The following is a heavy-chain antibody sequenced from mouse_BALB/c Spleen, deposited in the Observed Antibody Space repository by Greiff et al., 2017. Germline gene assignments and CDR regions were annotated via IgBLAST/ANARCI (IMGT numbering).Heavy chain of an antibody. CDR3: ARALYGPYYFDY. CDR1: GFSLTSYG. J-gene: IGHJ2*01. Sequence: VKVVESGPGLVAPSQSLSITCTVSGFSLTSYGVHWVRQPPGKGLEWLGVIWAGGSTNYNSALMSRLSISKDNSKSQVFLKMNSLQTDDTAMYYCARALYGPYYFDYWGQGTTLTVSS. D-gene: IGHD1-1*02. V-gene: IGHV2-9*02. CDR2: IWAGGST.